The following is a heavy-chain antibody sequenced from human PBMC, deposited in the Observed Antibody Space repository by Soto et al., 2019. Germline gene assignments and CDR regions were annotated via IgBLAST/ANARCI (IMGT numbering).Heavy chain of an antibody. D-gene: IGHD6-13*01. Sequence: SVKVSCKASGGTFSSYTISWVRQAPGQGLEWMGRIIPILGIANYAQKFQGRVTITADKSTSTAYMELSSLRSEDTAVYYCARDGWIAAAGKGRGNLFDPWGQGTLVTVSS. CDR1: GGTFSSYT. CDR2: IIPILGIA. J-gene: IGHJ5*02. CDR3: ARDGWIAAAGKGRGNLFDP. V-gene: IGHV1-69*04.